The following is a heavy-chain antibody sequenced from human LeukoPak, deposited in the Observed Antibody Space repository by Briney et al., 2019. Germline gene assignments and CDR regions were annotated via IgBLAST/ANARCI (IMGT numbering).Heavy chain of an antibody. D-gene: IGHD3-22*01. CDR2: IYPGDSDT. J-gene: IGHJ4*02. CDR1: GYSFTSYW. Sequence: GESLKISCKGSGYSFTSYWIGWVRQMPGKGLEWMGIIYPGDSDTRYSPSFQGQVTISADKSISTAYLQWSSLKASDTAIYYCARITYYYDSSGYYNYFDYWGQGTLVTVSS. CDR3: ARITYYYDSSGYYNYFDY. V-gene: IGHV5-51*01.